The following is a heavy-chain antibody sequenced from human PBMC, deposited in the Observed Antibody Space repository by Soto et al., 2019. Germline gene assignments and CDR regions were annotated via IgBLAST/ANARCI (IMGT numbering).Heavy chain of an antibody. V-gene: IGHV1-69*13. J-gene: IGHJ3*02. CDR2: IIPIFGTA. Sequence: ASVKVSCKASGGTFSSYAISWVRQAPGQGLEWMGGIIPIFGTANYAQKFQGRVTITADESTSTAYMELSSLRSEDTAVYYCARSYDTSGNGAFDIWGQGTMVTVSS. D-gene: IGHD3-22*01. CDR3: ARSYDTSGNGAFDI. CDR1: GGTFSSYA.